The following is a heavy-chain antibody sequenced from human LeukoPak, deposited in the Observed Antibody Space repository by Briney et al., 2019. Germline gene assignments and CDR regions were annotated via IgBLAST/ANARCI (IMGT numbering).Heavy chain of an antibody. CDR1: GFSFSSYW. Sequence: GSLRLSCAASGFSFSSYWMSWVRQPPGKGLEWIGEINHSGSTNYNPSLKSRVTISVDTSKNQFSLKLSSVTAADTAVYYCARGHAGSPFDYWGQGTLVTVSS. J-gene: IGHJ4*02. CDR3: ARGHAGSPFDY. V-gene: IGHV4-34*01. D-gene: IGHD6-13*01. CDR2: INHSGST.